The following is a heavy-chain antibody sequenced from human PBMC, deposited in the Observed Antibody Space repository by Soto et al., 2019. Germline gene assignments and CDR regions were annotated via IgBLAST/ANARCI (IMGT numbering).Heavy chain of an antibody. Sequence: QVQLVQSGAEVKKPGSSVRVSCKTSGGTFTNYAFGWVRQAPGQGLEWMGEIIPIFRATDYAPKFQGRVTLTADKSTSTAYMELRSLRSEDTAVYYCATNNGSGEKHFDSWGQRTLVTVSS. CDR3: ATNNGSGEKHFDS. CDR2: IIPIFRAT. J-gene: IGHJ4*02. D-gene: IGHD3-10*01. CDR1: GGTFTNYA. V-gene: IGHV1-69*06.